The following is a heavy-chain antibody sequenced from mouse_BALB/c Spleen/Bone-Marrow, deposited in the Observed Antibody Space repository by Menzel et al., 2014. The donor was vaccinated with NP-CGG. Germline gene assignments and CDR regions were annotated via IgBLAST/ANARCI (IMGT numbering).Heavy chain of an antibody. CDR3: TRGGNWEDFDY. V-gene: IGHV5-17*02. CDR1: GFTFSSFG. D-gene: IGHD4-1*01. J-gene: IGHJ2*01. CDR2: ISSGSRTI. Sequence: EVKLMESGGGLVQPGGSRKLSCAASGFTFSSFGMHWVRQAPEKGLEWVAYISSGSRTIYYADTVKGRFTISRDNPKNTLFLQMTGLRSEDTAMYYCTRGGNWEDFDYWGQSTTLTVSS.